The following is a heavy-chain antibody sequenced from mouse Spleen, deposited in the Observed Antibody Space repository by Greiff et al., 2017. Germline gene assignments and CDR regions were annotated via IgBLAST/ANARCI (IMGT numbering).Heavy chain of an antibody. CDR2: ISSGGSYT. J-gene: IGHJ2*01. V-gene: IGHV5-6*01. Sequence: EVQLVESGGDLVKPGGSLKLSCAASGFTFSSYGMSWVRQTPDKRLEWVATISSGGSYTYYPDSVKGRFTISRDNAKNTLYLQMSSLKSEDTAMYYCVRDNWDKDDYWGQGTTLTGSS. CDR3: VRDNWDKDDY. CDR1: GFTFSSYG. D-gene: IGHD4-1*01.